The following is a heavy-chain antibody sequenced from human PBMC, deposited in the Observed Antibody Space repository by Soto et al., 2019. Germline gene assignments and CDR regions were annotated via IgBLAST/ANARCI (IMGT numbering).Heavy chain of an antibody. Sequence: TLSLTSTVSGGSISSGGYYWSWIRQRPGKGLEWIGYIYYSGSTYYNPSLKSRVTISVDTSKNQFSLKLSSVTAADTAVYYCARVSKVTPGYYYYGMDVWGQGTTVTVSS. CDR1: GGSISSGGYY. D-gene: IGHD4-4*01. V-gene: IGHV4-31*03. CDR2: IYYSGST. CDR3: ARVSKVTPGYYYYGMDV. J-gene: IGHJ6*02.